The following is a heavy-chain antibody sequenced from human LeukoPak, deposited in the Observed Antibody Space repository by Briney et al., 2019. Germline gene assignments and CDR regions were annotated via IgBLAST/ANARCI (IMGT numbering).Heavy chain of an antibody. CDR3: ARQGSGSSYYYYTFPY. CDR2: INHSGNT. V-gene: IGHV4-34*01. CDR1: GGSFSGYY. D-gene: IGHD1-26*01. Sequence: NPSETLSLTCAVYGGSFSGYYWSWIRQPPGKGLEWIGEINHSGNTNYNPSLKSRVTMSVDTSKNHFYLELSSVTAADTAVYYCARQGSGSSYYYYTFPYWGQGTLVTVSS. J-gene: IGHJ4*02.